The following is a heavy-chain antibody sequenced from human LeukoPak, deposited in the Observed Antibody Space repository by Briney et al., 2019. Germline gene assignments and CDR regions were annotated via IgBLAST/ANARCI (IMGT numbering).Heavy chain of an antibody. Sequence: SSETLSLTCTVSGLCLGHLSYYWGWIRQPPGKGLEWIGSINWSGSTTYNSSLKSRVSLSIDMSKNQVSLRLTSATAADTAVYYCGRLDDRDFGDRGYLDLWGRGTLVTVSS. CDR3: GRLDDRDFGDRGYLDL. CDR1: GLCLGHLSYY. CDR2: INWSGST. J-gene: IGHJ2*01. V-gene: IGHV4-39*01. D-gene: IGHD4-17*01.